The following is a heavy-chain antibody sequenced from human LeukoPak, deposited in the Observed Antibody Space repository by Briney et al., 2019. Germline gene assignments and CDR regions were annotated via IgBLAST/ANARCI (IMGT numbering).Heavy chain of an antibody. CDR1: GGSFSGYY. J-gene: IGHJ6*03. CDR2: INHSGST. CDR3: ATLAARRYNYYYYYMDV. D-gene: IGHD6-6*01. Sequence: PSETLSLTCAVYGGSFSGYYWSWIRQPQGKGREWIGEINHSGSTNYNPSLKSRVTISVNTSKNQFSLKLSSVTAADTAVYYCATLAARRYNYYYYYMDVWGKGTTVTVSS. V-gene: IGHV4-34*01.